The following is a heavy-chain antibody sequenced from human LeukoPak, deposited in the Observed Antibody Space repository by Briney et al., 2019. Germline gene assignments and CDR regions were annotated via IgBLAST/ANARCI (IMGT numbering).Heavy chain of an antibody. J-gene: IGHJ4*02. CDR3: AGFLMVRGVIISFDY. CDR2: IYPSDSDT. Sequence: GESLKISCKGSGYRFTSYWIGWVRQMPGKGLEWMGIIYPSDSDTRYSPSFQGQVTISADKSISTAYLQWSSLEASDTAMYYCAGFLMVRGVIISFDYWGQGTLVTVSS. D-gene: IGHD3-10*01. CDR1: GYRFTSYW. V-gene: IGHV5-51*01.